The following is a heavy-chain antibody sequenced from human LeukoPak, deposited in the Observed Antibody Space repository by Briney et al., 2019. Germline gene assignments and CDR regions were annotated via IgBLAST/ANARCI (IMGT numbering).Heavy chain of an antibody. CDR1: GFTFSSYR. Sequence: GGSLRLSCAASGFTFSSYRMNWVRQAPGKGLEWVSSISSSSSYIYYADSVKGRFTISRDNAKNSLYLQMNSLRAEDTAVYYCASPAIAGQNWFDPWGQGTLVTVSS. CDR3: ASPAIAGQNWFDP. CDR2: ISSSSSYI. J-gene: IGHJ5*02. V-gene: IGHV3-21*01. D-gene: IGHD6-13*01.